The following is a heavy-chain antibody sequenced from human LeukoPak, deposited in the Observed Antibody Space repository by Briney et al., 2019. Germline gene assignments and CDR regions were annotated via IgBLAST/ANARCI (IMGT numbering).Heavy chain of an antibody. CDR1: GFTVSSNY. J-gene: IGHJ4*02. CDR3: ARRGDGYNLYYFAY. V-gene: IGHV3-53*01. CDR2: IYSGGST. D-gene: IGHD5-24*01. Sequence: RGSLRLSCAASGFTVSSNYMSWVRQAPGKGLEWVAVIYSGGSTYYADSVKGRFTTSRDNSKNTLYLQMNSLRAEDTAVYYCARRGDGYNLYYFAYWGQGTLVTVSS.